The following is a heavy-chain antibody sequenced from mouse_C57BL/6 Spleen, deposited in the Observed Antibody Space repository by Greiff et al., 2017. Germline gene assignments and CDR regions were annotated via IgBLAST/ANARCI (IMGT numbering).Heavy chain of an antibody. CDR3: ARGIGYYGSFHWYFDV. CDR1: GYSITSGYY. V-gene: IGHV3-6*01. J-gene: IGHJ1*03. D-gene: IGHD1-1*01. CDR2: ISYDGSN. Sequence: ESGPGLVKPSQSLSLTCSVTGYSITSGYYWNWIRQFPGNKLEWMGYISYDGSNNYNPSLKNRISITRDTSKNQFFLKLNSVTTEDTATYYCARGIGYYGSFHWYFDVWGTGTTVTVSS.